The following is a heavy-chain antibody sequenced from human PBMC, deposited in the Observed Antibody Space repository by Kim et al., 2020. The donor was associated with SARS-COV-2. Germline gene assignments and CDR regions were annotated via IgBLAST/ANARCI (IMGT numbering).Heavy chain of an antibody. CDR2: ISYDGSNK. CDR1: GFTFSSYA. J-gene: IGHJ4*02. CDR3: ARDSQRWLHGLDY. Sequence: GGSLRLSCAASGFTFSSYAMHWVRQAPGKGLEWVAVISYDGSNKYYADSVKGRFTISRDNSKNTLYLQMNSLRAEDTAVYYCARDSQRWLHGLDYWGQGTLVTVSS. V-gene: IGHV3-30*04. D-gene: IGHD5-12*01.